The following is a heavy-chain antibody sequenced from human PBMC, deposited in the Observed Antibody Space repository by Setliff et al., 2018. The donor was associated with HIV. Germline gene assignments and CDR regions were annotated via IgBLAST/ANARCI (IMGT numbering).Heavy chain of an antibody. CDR1: GGSISSSSYY. D-gene: IGHD3-22*01. CDR2: IYTTGST. V-gene: IGHV4-61*02. CDR3: ARQDQYDDSGYYVGFYGMDV. J-gene: IGHJ6*02. Sequence: TLSLTCTVSGGSISSSSYYWTWIRQPAGKGMEWIGRIYTTGSTNYNPPLKSRVTISVDTSKNQFSLKLSSVTAADTAVYYCARQDQYDDSGYYVGFYGMDVWGQGTTVTVS.